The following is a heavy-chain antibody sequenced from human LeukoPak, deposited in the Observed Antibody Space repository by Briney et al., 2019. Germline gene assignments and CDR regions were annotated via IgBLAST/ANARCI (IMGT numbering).Heavy chain of an antibody. J-gene: IGHJ4*02. CDR3: ARDSSYGYGAFDY. Sequence: PGGSLRLSCAASGFTFSSYSMNWVRQAQGKGLEWVSSISSSSSYIYYADSVKGRFTISRDNAKNSLYLQMNSLRAEDTAVYYCARDSSYGYGAFDYWGQGTLVTASS. V-gene: IGHV3-21*01. D-gene: IGHD5-18*01. CDR2: ISSSSSYI. CDR1: GFTFSSYS.